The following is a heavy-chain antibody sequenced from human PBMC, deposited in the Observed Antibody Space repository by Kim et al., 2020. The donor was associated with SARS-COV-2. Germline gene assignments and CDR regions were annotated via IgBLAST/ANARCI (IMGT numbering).Heavy chain of an antibody. CDR1: GGSISSSSYY. CDR2: IYYSGST. J-gene: IGHJ6*02. D-gene: IGHD5-18*01. Sequence: SETLSLTCTVSGGSISSSSYYWGWIRQPPGKGLEWIGSIYYSGSTYYNPSLKSRVTISVDTSKNQFSLKLSSVTAADTAVYYCARGGYSYGYYYYYYYGMDVWGQGTTVTVSS. V-gene: IGHV4-39*01. CDR3: ARGGYSYGYYYYYYYGMDV.